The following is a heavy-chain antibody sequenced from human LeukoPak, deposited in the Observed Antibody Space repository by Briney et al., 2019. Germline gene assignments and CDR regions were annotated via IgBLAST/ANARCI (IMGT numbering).Heavy chain of an antibody. CDR3: SRGSGWLSVY. CDR2: FSGGTT. J-gene: IGHJ4*02. V-gene: IGHV3-49*03. CDR1: GFTFGDYL. D-gene: IGHD6-19*01. Sequence: GGSLRLSCTASGFTFGDYLMSWFRQAPGKGLEWIGYFSGGTTEYAACVKGRFTISRHDSSSIAYLQMHSLTTEDTAVYYCSRGSGWLSVYWGQGTLVTGPS.